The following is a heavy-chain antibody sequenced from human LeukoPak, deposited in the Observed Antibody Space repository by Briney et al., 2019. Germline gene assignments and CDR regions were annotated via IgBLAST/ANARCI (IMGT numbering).Heavy chain of an antibody. CDR3: ARAAYSGRSPYYFDY. D-gene: IGHD1-26*01. CDR1: GYTFTSYC. CDR2: ISAYNGNT. Sequence: GASVKVSCKASGYTFTSYCLSWVRQAPGQGLEGMGWISAYNGNTNYAQKLQGRVTLTTDTSTSTAYMELRTLGSDDTAVYYCARAAYSGRSPYYFDYWGQGTLVTVSS. J-gene: IGHJ4*02. V-gene: IGHV1-18*01.